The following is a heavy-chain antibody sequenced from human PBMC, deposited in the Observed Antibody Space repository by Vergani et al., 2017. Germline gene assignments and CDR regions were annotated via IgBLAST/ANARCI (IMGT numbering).Heavy chain of an antibody. V-gene: IGHV4-38-2*01. CDR3: ARHVEGYGDYVYYFDY. CDR1: GYSISSGYY. D-gene: IGHD4-17*01. Sequence: QVQLQESGPGLVKPSETLSLTCAVSGYSISSGYYWGWIRQPPGKGLEWIGSIYHSGSTYYNPSLKSRVTISVDTSKNQFYLKLSPVTAADTAVYDCARHVEGYGDYVYYFDYWGQGTLVTVSS. J-gene: IGHJ4*02. CDR2: IYHSGST.